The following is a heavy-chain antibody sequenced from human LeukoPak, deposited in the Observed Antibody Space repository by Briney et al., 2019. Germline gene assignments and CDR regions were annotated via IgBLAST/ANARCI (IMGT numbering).Heavy chain of an antibody. CDR3: ATDLLGAYCGGDCRHY. Sequence: ASVKVSYKVSGYTLTELSMHWVRQAPGKGLEWMGGFDPEDGETIYAQKFQGRVTMTEDTSTDTAYMELSSLRSEDTAVYYCATDLLGAYCGGDCRHYWGQGTLVTVSS. V-gene: IGHV1-24*01. CDR1: GYTLTELS. CDR2: FDPEDGET. J-gene: IGHJ4*02. D-gene: IGHD2-21*02.